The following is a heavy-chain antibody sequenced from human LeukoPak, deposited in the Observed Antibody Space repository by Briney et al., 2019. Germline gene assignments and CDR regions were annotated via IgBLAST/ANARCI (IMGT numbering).Heavy chain of an antibody. CDR1: GGSFSGYY. Sequence: PSETLSLTCAVYGGSFSGYYWSWIRQPPGKGLEWIGEINHSGSTNYNPSLKSGVTISVDTSKNQFSLKLSSVTAADTAVYYCASRYCSGGTCSPQWFDPWRQGTLVTVSS. CDR3: ASRYCSGGTCSPQWFDP. CDR2: INHSGST. D-gene: IGHD2-15*01. V-gene: IGHV4-34*01. J-gene: IGHJ5*02.